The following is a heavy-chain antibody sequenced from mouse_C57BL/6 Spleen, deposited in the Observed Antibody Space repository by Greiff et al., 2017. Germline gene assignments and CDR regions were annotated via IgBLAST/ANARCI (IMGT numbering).Heavy chain of an antibody. CDR1: GYAFTNYL. D-gene: IGHD2-4*01. CDR2: INPGSGGT. V-gene: IGHV1-54*01. CDR3: ARGWGYDYSYYFDY. J-gene: IGHJ2*01. Sequence: QVQLKESGAELVRPGTSVKVSCKASGYAFTNYLIEWVKQRPGQGLEWIGVINPGSGGTNYNEKFKGKATLTADKSSSTAYMQLSSLTSEDSAVYFCARGWGYDYSYYFDYWGQGTTLTVSS.